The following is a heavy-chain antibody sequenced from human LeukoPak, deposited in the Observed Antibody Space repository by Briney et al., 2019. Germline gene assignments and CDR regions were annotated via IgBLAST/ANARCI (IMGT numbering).Heavy chain of an antibody. J-gene: IGHJ4*02. D-gene: IGHD2-2*02. Sequence: ASVKVSCKASGYTFTGYYMHWVRQAPGQGLEWMGWINPNSGGTNYAQKFQGRVTMTRDTSMSTAYMELSRLRSDDTAVYYCARDLAPAVVVPAAIRNPFDYWGQGTLVTVSS. V-gene: IGHV1-2*02. CDR3: ARDLAPAVVVPAAIRNPFDY. CDR1: GYTFTGYY. CDR2: INPNSGGT.